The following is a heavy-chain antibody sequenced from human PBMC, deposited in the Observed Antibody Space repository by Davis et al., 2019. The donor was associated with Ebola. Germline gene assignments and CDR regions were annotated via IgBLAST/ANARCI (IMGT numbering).Heavy chain of an antibody. CDR1: GGSISSGGYY. CDR3: ARGFRFWSGYFDY. J-gene: IGHJ4*02. CDR2: IYYSGST. Sequence: MPSETLSLTCTVSGGSISSGGYYWSWIRQHPGKGLEWIGYIYYSGSTYYNPSLKSRVTISVDTSKNQFSLKLSSVTAADTAVYYCARGFRFWSGYFDYWGQGTLVTVSS. V-gene: IGHV4-31*03. D-gene: IGHD3-3*01.